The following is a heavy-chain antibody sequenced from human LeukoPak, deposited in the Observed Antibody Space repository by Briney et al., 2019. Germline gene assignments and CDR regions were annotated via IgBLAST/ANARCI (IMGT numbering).Heavy chain of an antibody. V-gene: IGHV4-39*01. CDR2: INYSGST. D-gene: IGHD4-11*01. Sequence: SATLSLTCTVSGGSIRSSHYYWGWIRQPPGKGLEWIGSINYSGSTYYNPSLKSRVTISVDTSKNQFSLKLSSVTAADTAVYYCARRTTVTTPFDYWGQGTLVTVSS. CDR3: ARRTTVTTPFDY. J-gene: IGHJ4*02. CDR1: GGSIRSSHYY.